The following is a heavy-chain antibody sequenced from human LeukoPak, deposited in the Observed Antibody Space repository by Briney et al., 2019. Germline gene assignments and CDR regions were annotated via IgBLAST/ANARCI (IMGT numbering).Heavy chain of an antibody. CDR2: INAGNGNT. D-gene: IGHD3-10*01. J-gene: IGHJ6*04. V-gene: IGHV1-3*01. CDR1: GYTFTSYA. CDR3: ARVYGSGSYDYYYGMDV. Sequence: GASVKVSFKASGYTFTSYAMHWVRQAPGQRLEWMGWINAGNGNTKYSQKFQGRVTITRDTSASTAYMELSSLRSEDTAVYYCARVYGSGSYDYYYGMDVWGKGTTVTVSS.